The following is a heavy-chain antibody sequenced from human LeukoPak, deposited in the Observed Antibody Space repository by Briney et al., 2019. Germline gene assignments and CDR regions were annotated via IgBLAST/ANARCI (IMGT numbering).Heavy chain of an antibody. CDR1: GYTFTGYY. Sequence: ASVKVSCKASGYTFTGYYIHWVRQAPGQGLEWMGRINPNSGGTNYAQQFQGRVTMTRDTSISTAYMELSRLRSDDTAVYYCARSGKAADFWSGYCVDYWGQGTLVTVSS. V-gene: IGHV1-2*06. D-gene: IGHD3-3*01. J-gene: IGHJ4*02. CDR3: ARSGKAADFWSGYCVDY. CDR2: INPNSGGT.